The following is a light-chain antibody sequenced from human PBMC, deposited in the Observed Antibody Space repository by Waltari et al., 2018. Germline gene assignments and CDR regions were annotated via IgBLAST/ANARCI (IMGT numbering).Light chain of an antibody. CDR1: SGHSSNI. Sequence: QLVLTQSPSASASLGASVKLTCTLSSGHSSNIVAWHQQQPEKGPRYLVKVNSDGRHSKGDGIPDRFSGSSSGAERYLTISTVQSEDEADYYCQTGGHGTWVFGGGTKLTVL. CDR3: QTGGHGTWV. V-gene: IGLV4-69*02. J-gene: IGLJ3*02. CDR2: VNSDGRH.